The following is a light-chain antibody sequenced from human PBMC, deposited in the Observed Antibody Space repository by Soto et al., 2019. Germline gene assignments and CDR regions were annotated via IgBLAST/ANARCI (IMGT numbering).Light chain of an antibody. CDR2: DVS. Sequence: SVLTQPASVSGSPGQAITTSCTGTSSDVGGYNYVSWYQQYPGKAPKLMIYDVSYRPSGVSNRLSGSRSGNTASLTISGLQAADEADYYCSSYTSSSTLVFGTGTKVTVL. CDR1: SSDVGGYNY. J-gene: IGLJ1*01. CDR3: SSYTSSSTLV. V-gene: IGLV2-14*01.